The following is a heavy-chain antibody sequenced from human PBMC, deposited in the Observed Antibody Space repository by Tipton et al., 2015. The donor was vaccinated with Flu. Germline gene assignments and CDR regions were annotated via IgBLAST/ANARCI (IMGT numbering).Heavy chain of an antibody. D-gene: IGHD3-10*02. J-gene: IGHJ4*02. CDR1: GGSIGSYY. Sequence: TLSLTCTVSGGSIGSYYWNWIRQSPGKGLEWIGYIYNNAYTKYSPSLESRVTISVDSSKKQFSLQLRSVTAADTAVYYCARHTGDSVRGVIDYWGQGTLVTVSS. V-gene: IGHV4-59*08. CDR3: ARHTGDSVRGVIDY. CDR2: IYNNAYT.